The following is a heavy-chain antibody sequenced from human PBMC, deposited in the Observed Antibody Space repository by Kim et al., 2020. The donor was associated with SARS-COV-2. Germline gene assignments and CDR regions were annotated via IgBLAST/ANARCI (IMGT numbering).Heavy chain of an antibody. CDR2: IYYSGST. V-gene: IGHV4-59*13. D-gene: IGHD6-19*01. J-gene: IGHJ5*02. Sequence: SETLSLTCTVSGGSISSYYWSWIRQPPGKGLEWIGYIYYSGSTNYNPSLKSRVTISVDTSKNHFSLKLSSVTAADTAVYYCARESTKGSGWTEGRFDAGGQGTLVTVAS. CDR1: GGSISSYY. CDR3: ARESTKGSGWTEGRFDA.